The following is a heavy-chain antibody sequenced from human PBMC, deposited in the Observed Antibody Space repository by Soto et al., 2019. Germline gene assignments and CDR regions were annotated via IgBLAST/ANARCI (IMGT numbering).Heavy chain of an antibody. CDR1: GDSINNKNW. J-gene: IGHJ5*02. V-gene: IGHV4-4*02. CDR3: SKNSSRCGFYT. D-gene: IGHD6-13*01. Sequence: SETLSLTCSVSGDSINNKNWWTWLRQPPGKRLEWIGDIYHTGRSSYNPSLTSRVTMSVDKSKNQFSLKLTSVTAADTAVYYCSKNSSRCGFYTWCQGTLVPVSS. CDR2: IYHTGRS.